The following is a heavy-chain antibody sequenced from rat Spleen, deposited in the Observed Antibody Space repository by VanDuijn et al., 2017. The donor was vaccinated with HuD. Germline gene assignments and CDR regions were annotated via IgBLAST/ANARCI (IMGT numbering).Heavy chain of an antibody. CDR2: ISEDGTRT. J-gene: IGHJ1*01. D-gene: IGHD1-6*01. Sequence: EVQLVESGGGLVQPGRSLKLSCTGSGFTFIGYGMAWVRQAPPRGLEWVATISEDGTRTYYRDSVEGRFTISRNNAKSILYLQMDSLKSDDTATYYCVGQMYTKDYSYWYFDFWGPGTMVTVSS. CDR1: GFTFIGYG. V-gene: IGHV5-29*01. CDR3: VGQMYTKDYSYWYFDF.